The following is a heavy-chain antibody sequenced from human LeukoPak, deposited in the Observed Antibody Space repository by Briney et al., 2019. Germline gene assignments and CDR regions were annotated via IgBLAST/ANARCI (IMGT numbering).Heavy chain of an antibody. CDR1: GFSISSGYF. CDR2: IYQTGKT. J-gene: IGHJ5*02. CDR3: ARMAINGFALDP. D-gene: IGHD2-2*03. Sequence: SETLSLTCNVSGFSISSGYFWGWIRQPPGKGLEWIGNIYQTGKTSYNPSLKSRVTLSIDTSRNQFSLILTSVTAADTAIYYCARMAINGFALDPWGQGTLVTVSS. V-gene: IGHV4-38-2*02.